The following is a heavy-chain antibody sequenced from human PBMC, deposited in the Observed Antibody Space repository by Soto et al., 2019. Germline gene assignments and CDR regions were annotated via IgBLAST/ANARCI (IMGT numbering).Heavy chain of an antibody. CDR3: ARVRRDGHNLARFDY. Sequence: SETLSLTCTVSGGSISSYYWSWIRQPPGKGLEWIGYIYYSGGTNYNPSLKSRVTISVDTSKNQFSLKLSSVTAADTAVYYCARVRRDGHNLARFDYWGQGTLVTVSS. J-gene: IGHJ4*02. D-gene: IGHD3-16*01. CDR1: GGSISSYY. CDR2: IYYSGGT. V-gene: IGHV4-59*01.